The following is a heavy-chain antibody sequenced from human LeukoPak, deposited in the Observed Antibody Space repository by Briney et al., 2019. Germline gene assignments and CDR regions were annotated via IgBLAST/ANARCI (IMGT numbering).Heavy chain of an antibody. V-gene: IGHV3-21*01. D-gene: IGHD4-17*01. Sequence: PGGSLRLSCAASGFTFSRYTMNWVRQAPGKGLEWVSSISGSLSYIYYADSVKGRFTISRDNAKNSLYLQMNSLRAEDTAVYYCARDATHYFIGDYAYPSNYWGQGTLVTASS. CDR1: GFTFSRYT. J-gene: IGHJ4*02. CDR2: ISGSLSYI. CDR3: ARDATHYFIGDYAYPSNY.